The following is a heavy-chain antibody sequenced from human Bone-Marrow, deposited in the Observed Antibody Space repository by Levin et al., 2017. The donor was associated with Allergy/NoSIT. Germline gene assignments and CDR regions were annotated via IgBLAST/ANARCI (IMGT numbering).Heavy chain of an antibody. CDR3: AKAPHPAMVNNWFDP. CDR2: ISGSGGST. V-gene: IGHV3-23*01. CDR1: GFTFSSYA. D-gene: IGHD5-18*01. Sequence: GGSLRLSCAASGFTFSSYAMSWVRQAPGKGLEWVSAISGSGGSTYYADSVKGRFTISRDNSKNTLYLQMNSLRAEDTAVYYCAKAPHPAMVNNWFDPWGQGTLVTVSS. J-gene: IGHJ5*02.